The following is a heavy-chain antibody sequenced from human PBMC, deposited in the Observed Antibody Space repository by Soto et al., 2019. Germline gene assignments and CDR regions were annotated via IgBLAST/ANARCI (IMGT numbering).Heavy chain of an antibody. V-gene: IGHV4-39*01. D-gene: IGHD3-16*01. J-gene: IGHJ4*02. CDR1: GGSISSSSYY. CDR2: IYYSGST. Sequence: QLLESGPGLVKPSETLSLTCTVSGGSISSSSYYWGWIRQPPGKGLEWIGSIYYSGSTYYNPSLKSRVTISVDTSKNQFSLRLSSVTAADTAVYYCAKGGGVPFDYWGQGTLVTVSS. CDR3: AKGGGVPFDY.